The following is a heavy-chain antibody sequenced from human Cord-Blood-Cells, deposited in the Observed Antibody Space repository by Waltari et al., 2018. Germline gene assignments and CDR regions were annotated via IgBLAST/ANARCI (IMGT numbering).Heavy chain of an antibody. CDR2: VAPEDGEK. Sequence: QVQLVQSGAEVKKPGASVKVSCKVSGYTLTELSMHWVRQAPGKGLEWMGGVAPEDGEKSYAQKFQGRVTMTNDTSTDPAYMELSSLRSEDTAVYYCATDVARLEWLFPFDYWGQGTLVTVSS. V-gene: IGHV1-24*01. CDR3: ATDVARLEWLFPFDY. CDR1: GYTLTELS. D-gene: IGHD3-3*01. J-gene: IGHJ4*02.